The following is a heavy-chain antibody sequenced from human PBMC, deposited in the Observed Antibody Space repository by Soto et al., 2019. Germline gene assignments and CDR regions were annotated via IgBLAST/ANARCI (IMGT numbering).Heavy chain of an antibody. D-gene: IGHD3-22*01. CDR2: IYPGDSDT. J-gene: IGHJ6*02. CDR1: GYSFTSYW. V-gene: IGHV5-51*01. CDR3: ARPGYYDSSGRPRGYYGMDV. Sequence: PGESLKISCKGSGYSFTSYWIGWVRQMPGKGLEWMGIIYPGDSDTRYSPSFQSQVTISADKSISTAYLQWSSLKASDTAMYYCARPGYYDSSGRPRGYYGMDVWGQGTTVTAP.